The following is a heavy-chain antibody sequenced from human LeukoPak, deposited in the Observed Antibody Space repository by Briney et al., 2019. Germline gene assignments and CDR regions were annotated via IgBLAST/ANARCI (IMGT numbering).Heavy chain of an antibody. CDR2: IRHDGSDK. CDR1: GFTFSKYG. Sequence: GGSLRLSRAASGFTFSKYGMHWVRQAPGKGLEWVAFIRHDGSDKYYIDSVKDRFIISRDNSKNTLYLQMNSLRTEDTAVYYCATEFNYYGSGSYSWGQGTLVTVSS. D-gene: IGHD3-10*01. J-gene: IGHJ5*02. V-gene: IGHV3-30*02. CDR3: ATEFNYYGSGSYS.